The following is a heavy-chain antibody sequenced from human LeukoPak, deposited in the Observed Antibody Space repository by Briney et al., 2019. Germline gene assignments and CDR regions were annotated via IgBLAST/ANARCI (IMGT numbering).Heavy chain of an antibody. CDR2: ISGSGGST. J-gene: IGHJ4*02. V-gene: IGHV3-23*01. Sequence: XXMXXXRQXXXXGLXWVSAISGSGGSTYYADSVKGRFTISRDNSKNTLYLQMNSLRAEDTAVYYCAKDFFTVTTSPFDYWGQGTLVTVSS. CDR1: XX. CDR3: AKDFFTVTTSPFDY. D-gene: IGHD4-17*01.